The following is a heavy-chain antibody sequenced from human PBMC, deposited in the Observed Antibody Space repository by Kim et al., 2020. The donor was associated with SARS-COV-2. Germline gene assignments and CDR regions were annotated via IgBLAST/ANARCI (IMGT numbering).Heavy chain of an antibody. J-gene: IGHJ6*02. CDR1: GGSFSGYY. V-gene: IGHV4-34*01. CDR2: INHSGSA. Sequence: SETLSLTCAVSGGSFSGYYWTWICQPPGTGQEWDGEINHSGSANYNPTLKSRVTLSLATSMNQFSLKLSPVTAADTAVYYCARDRSSITMLVLVFTGGIYNMDVWGQGTTVTVSS. CDR3: ARDRSSITMLVLVFTGGIYNMDV. D-gene: IGHD3-22*01.